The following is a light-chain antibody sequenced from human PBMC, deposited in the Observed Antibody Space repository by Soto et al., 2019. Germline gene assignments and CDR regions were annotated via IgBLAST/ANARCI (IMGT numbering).Light chain of an antibody. CDR3: QQYFTSPPRLT. V-gene: IGKV3-20*01. Sequence: EIVLTQSPGTLSLSPGERATISWRASQSVSGIYFAWYQHKPGQAPRLLVYDVSTRTTGITDRFIGSGAGTDVTRTLSRLKAEDFAVYYWQQYFTSPPRLTFGGVTKVEIK. J-gene: IGKJ4*01. CDR2: DVS. CDR1: QSVSGIY.